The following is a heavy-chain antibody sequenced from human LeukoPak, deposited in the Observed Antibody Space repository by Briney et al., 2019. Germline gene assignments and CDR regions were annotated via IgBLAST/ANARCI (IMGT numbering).Heavy chain of an antibody. CDR1: GGSISSSSYY. CDR3: AREGVGATSAFDI. D-gene: IGHD1-26*01. V-gene: IGHV4-39*07. J-gene: IGHJ3*02. Sequence: SETLSLTCTVSGGSISSSSYYWGWIRQPPGKGLEWIGSIYYSGSTNYNPSLKSRVTISVDTSKNQFSLKLSSVTAADTAVYYCAREGVGATSAFDIWGQGTMVTVSS. CDR2: IYYSGST.